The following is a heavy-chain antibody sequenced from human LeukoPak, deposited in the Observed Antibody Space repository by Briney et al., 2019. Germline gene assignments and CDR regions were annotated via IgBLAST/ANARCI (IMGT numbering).Heavy chain of an antibody. J-gene: IGHJ5*02. CDR1: GFTFSSYG. Sequence: PGGSLRLSCAASGFTFSSYGMHWVRQAPGKGLEWVAVIWYDGSNKYYADSVKGRFTISRDNSKNTLYLQMNSLRAEDTAVYYCARGSGSYSGNWFDPWGQGTLVTVSS. CDR2: IWYDGSNK. V-gene: IGHV3-33*01. D-gene: IGHD1-26*01. CDR3: ARGSGSYSGNWFDP.